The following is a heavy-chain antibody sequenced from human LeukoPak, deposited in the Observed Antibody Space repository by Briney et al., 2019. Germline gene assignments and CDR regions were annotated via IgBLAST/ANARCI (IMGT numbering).Heavy chain of an antibody. CDR3: ARDIVVPGRHYYYYMDV. V-gene: IGHV4-34*01. Sequence: PSETLSLTCAVYGESFSGYYWSWIRQPPGKGLEWIGEINHSGSTNYNPSLKSRVTISVDTSKNQFSLKLSSVTAADTAVYYCARDIVVPGRHYYYYMDVWGKGTTVTVSS. CDR2: INHSGST. CDR1: GESFSGYY. D-gene: IGHD6-19*01. J-gene: IGHJ6*03.